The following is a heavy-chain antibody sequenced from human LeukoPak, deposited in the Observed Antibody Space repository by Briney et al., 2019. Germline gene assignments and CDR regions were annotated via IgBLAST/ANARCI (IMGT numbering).Heavy chain of an antibody. D-gene: IGHD2/OR15-2a*01. CDR1: GFTLRSYS. V-gene: IGHV3-21*06. Sequence: GGSLRLSCAASGFTLRSYSMSWVRQAPGKGLEWVSSINWGSNHIYYADAVQGRFTISRDTSKNMLYLQMNSLRVEDTAVYYCAKDHSLRWNFFLGPGDWGQGTLVTVSS. J-gene: IGHJ4*02. CDR3: AKDHSLRWNFFLGPGD. CDR2: INWGSNHI.